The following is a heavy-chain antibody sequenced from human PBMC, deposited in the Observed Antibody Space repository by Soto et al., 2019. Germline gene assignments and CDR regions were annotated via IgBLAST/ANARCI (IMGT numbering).Heavy chain of an antibody. CDR3: ARDGEDGYDLAV. Sequence: QVQLEESGPGLVNPSWTLSLTCAVSGASISSGHWWSWVRQPPGKGLEWIGEIYHSGTANSNPSLKSPEAVTISVVTSKNQFSLRLRSVTAADTAVYYCARDGEDGYDLAVWGKGTLVTVSS. CDR1: GASISSGHW. V-gene: IGHV4-4*02. CDR2: IYHSGTA. J-gene: IGHJ4*02. D-gene: IGHD5-12*01.